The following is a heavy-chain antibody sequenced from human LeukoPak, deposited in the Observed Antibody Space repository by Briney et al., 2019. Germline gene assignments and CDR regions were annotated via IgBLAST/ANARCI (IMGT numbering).Heavy chain of an antibody. J-gene: IGHJ5*02. CDR3: ARDLSAVGATQFDP. CDR1: GGSISSSNW. V-gene: IGHV4-4*02. D-gene: IGHD1-26*01. CDR2: IYHSGST. Sequence: SGTLSLTCAVSGGSISSSNWRSWVRQPPGKGLEWIGEIYHSGSTNYNPSLKSRVTISVDTSKNQFSLKLSSVTAADTAVYYCARDLSAVGATQFDPWGQGTLVTVSS.